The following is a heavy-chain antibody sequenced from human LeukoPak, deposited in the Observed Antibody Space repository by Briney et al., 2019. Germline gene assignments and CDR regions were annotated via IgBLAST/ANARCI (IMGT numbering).Heavy chain of an antibody. Sequence: SVKVSCKASGGTFSSYAISWVRQAPGQGLEWVGGIIPIFGTANYAQKSQGRVTITADESTSTAYMELSSLRSEDTAVYYCARIYSSSSDIRAYYYFDYWGQGTLVTVSS. CDR2: IIPIFGTA. D-gene: IGHD6-6*01. CDR3: ARIYSSSSDIRAYYYFDY. V-gene: IGHV1-69*13. J-gene: IGHJ4*02. CDR1: GGTFSSYA.